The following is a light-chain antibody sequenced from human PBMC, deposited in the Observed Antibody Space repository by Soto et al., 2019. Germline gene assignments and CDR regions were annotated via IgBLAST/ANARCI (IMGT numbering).Light chain of an antibody. CDR3: SAWDDSLSGPV. V-gene: IGLV1-47*02. CDR2: NNY. Sequence: HSVLTQPPSASGSPGQRVTISCSGSSSNIGGNFVYWYQQLPGTAPRLLIYNNYQRPSGVPDRFSGSKSGTSASLAISGLRSEDEADYHCSAWDDSLSGPVFGGGTKLTVL. CDR1: SSNIGGNF. J-gene: IGLJ3*02.